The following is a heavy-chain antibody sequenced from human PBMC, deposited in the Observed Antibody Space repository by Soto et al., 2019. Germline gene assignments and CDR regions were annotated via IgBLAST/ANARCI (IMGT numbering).Heavy chain of an antibody. V-gene: IGHV3-23*01. CDR1: GFTFSSYA. D-gene: IGHD3-22*01. CDR2: ISGSGGST. CDR3: AKAYSTYYYDSSGYSQFEY. J-gene: IGHJ4*02. Sequence: GESLKISCAASGFTFSSYAMSWVRQAPGKGLEWVSAISGSGGSTYYADSVKGRFTISRDNSKNTLYLQMNSLRAEDTAVYYCAKAYSTYYYDSSGYSQFEYWGQGTLVTVSS.